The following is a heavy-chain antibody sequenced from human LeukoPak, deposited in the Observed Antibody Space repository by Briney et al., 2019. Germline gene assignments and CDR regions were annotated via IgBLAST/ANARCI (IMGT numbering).Heavy chain of an antibody. Sequence: PGGSLRLSCAASGFTFSSYAMNWVRQAPGKGLEWVANIKQDGSEKYYVDSVKGRFTISRDNAKNSLYLQTNSLRAEDTAVYYCARELLSRMVRGVIITSRRFDPWGQGTLVTVSS. CDR2: IKQDGSEK. CDR3: ARELLSRMVRGVIITSRRFDP. D-gene: IGHD3-10*01. CDR1: GFTFSSYA. V-gene: IGHV3-7*01. J-gene: IGHJ5*02.